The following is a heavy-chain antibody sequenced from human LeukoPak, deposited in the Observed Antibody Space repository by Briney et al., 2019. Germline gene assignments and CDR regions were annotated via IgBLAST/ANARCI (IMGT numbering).Heavy chain of an antibody. CDR2: IYTSGST. D-gene: IGHD3-9*01. J-gene: IGHJ3*02. CDR3: ARAKDILTPTDAFDI. Sequence: SETLSLTCTVSGVSISSYYWSWIRQPAGKGLEWIGRIYTSGSTNYNPSLESRVTISVDKSKNQFSLKLSSVTAADTAVYYCARAKDILTPTDAFDIWGQGTMVTVSS. CDR1: GVSISSYY. V-gene: IGHV4-4*07.